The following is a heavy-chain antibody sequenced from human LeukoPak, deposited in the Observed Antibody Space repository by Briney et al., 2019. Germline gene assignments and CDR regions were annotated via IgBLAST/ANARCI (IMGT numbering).Heavy chain of an antibody. Sequence: GGSLRLSCAASGFTFSSCAMSWVRQAPGKGLEWVSAISGSGGSTYYADSVKGRFTISRDNSKNTLYLQMNSLRAEDTAVYYCAKDTHSHTPAFLDYWGQGTLVTVSS. D-gene: IGHD2-15*01. CDR1: GFTFSSCA. J-gene: IGHJ4*02. V-gene: IGHV3-23*01. CDR3: AKDTHSHTPAFLDY. CDR2: ISGSGGST.